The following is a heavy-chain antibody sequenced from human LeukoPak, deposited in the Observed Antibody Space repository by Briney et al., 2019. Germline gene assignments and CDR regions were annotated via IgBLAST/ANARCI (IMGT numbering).Heavy chain of an antibody. CDR2: FSGSGGST. J-gene: IGHJ4*02. CDR1: GFTFSNYA. D-gene: IGHD6-19*01. Sequence: GGSLRLSCAASGFTFSNYAMTWVRQAPGKGLEWVSTFSGSGGSTYYADSVKGRFTISRDNSKNTLYLQMNSLRAEDTAVYYCAIPEYSSGWHSFDYWGQGTLVTVSS. CDR3: AIPEYSSGWHSFDY. V-gene: IGHV3-23*01.